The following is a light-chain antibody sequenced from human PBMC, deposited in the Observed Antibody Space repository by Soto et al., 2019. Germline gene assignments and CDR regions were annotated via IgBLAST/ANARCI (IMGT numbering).Light chain of an antibody. Sequence: QMTQSQSSLSASVGDRVTITCRASQGIRNDLIWYQQKPGKAPKRLIYGASNLQSGVPSRFTGSESGTEFTLTISSLQPEDFATYYCLQHNIYPWTFGQGAKVDIK. V-gene: IGKV1-17*01. CDR1: QGIRND. J-gene: IGKJ1*01. CDR2: GAS. CDR3: LQHNIYPWT.